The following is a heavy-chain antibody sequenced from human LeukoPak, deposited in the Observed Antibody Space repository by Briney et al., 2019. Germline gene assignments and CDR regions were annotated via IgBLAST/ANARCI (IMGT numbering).Heavy chain of an antibody. CDR2: IIPILGIA. CDR3: ARDYYDSSGYPTYFDY. V-gene: IGHV1-69*04. J-gene: IGHJ4*02. D-gene: IGHD3-22*01. Sequence: GASVKVSCKASGYTFTSYGISWVRQAPGQGLEWMGRIIPILGIANYAQKFQGRVTITADKSTSTAYMELSSLRSEDTAVYYCARDYYDSSGYPTYFDYWGQGTLVTVSS. CDR1: GYTFTSYG.